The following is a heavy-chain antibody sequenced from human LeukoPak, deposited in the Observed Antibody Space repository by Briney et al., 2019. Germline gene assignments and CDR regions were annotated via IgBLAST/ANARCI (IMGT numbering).Heavy chain of an antibody. V-gene: IGHV4-30-2*01. D-gene: IGHD3-9*01. J-gene: IGHJ4*02. Sequence: ASETLSLTCAVSGGSISSGGYSWSWIRQPPGKGLEWIGHIYHSGSTYYNPSLKSRVTISVDRSKNQFSLKLSSVTAADTAVYYCARVPYYDILTGTRGYYFDYWGQGTLVTVSS. CDR3: ARVPYYDILTGTRGYYFDY. CDR2: IYHSGST. CDR1: GGSISSGGYS.